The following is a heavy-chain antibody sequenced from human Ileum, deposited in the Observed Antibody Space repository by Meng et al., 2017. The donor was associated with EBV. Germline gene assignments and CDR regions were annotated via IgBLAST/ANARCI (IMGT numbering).Heavy chain of an antibody. V-gene: IGHV4-61*01. Sequence: VQRREPGPGLGKPSEPLSLTCPVSGGSVSISSYYWSWIRQPPGKGLEWIGYIYYSGTTNYNPSLESRVTISVDTSKNQFSLKLRSVAASDTAVYYCARGWDTAMDSGWGQGTLVTVSS. CDR3: ARGWDTAMDSG. CDR2: IYYSGTT. J-gene: IGHJ4*02. CDR1: GGSVSISSYY. D-gene: IGHD5-18*01.